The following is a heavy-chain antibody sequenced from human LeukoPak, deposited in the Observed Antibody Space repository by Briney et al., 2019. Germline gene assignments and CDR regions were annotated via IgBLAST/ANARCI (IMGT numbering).Heavy chain of an antibody. D-gene: IGHD4-17*01. V-gene: IGHV4-34*01. CDR1: GGSFSGYY. CDR3: ARATVTTRDFDY. CDR2: INHSGST. Sequence: SETLSLTCAVYGGSFSGYYWSWIRQPPGKGLEWMGEINHSGSTNYNPSLKSRVTISVDTSKNQLSLKLSSVTAADTAVYYCARATVTTRDFDYWGQGTLVTVSS. J-gene: IGHJ4*02.